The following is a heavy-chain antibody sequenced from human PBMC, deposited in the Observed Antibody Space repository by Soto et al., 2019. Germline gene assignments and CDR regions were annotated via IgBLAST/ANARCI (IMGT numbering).Heavy chain of an antibody. CDR2: IHYGGSI. D-gene: IGHD2-21*02. J-gene: IGHJ6*02. CDR3: AREDDGGDRAYYGLDV. CDR1: GGSISYEYYH. V-gene: IGHV4-30-4*08. Sequence: QVQLQQSGPGLVKPSQTLSLTCTVSGGSISYEYYHWTWIRQSPGKVLEWIGYIHYGGSIIYNSSFKSRVTISVDTSKNQFSLQLSLVTVADTAVYFCAREDDGGDRAYYGLDVWGQGTTVTVSS.